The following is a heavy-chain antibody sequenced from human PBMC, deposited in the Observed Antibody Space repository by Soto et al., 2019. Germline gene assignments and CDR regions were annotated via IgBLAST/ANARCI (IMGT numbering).Heavy chain of an antibody. V-gene: IGHV1-18*01. CDR2: ISAHNGNT. Sequence: QVHLVQSGAEVKKPGASVKVSCKASGYTFTSYGITWVRQAPGQGLEWMGWISAHNGNTDYAQKLQGRDIVTRDTCTRTAYMEPMSLRSDGTAVYYCATGRSGDYCGQGALVTVSS. J-gene: IGHJ4*02. CDR1: GYTFTSYG. CDR3: ATGRSGDY.